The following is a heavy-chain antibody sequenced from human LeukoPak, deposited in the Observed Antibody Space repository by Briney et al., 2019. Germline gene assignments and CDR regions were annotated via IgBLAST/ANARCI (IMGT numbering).Heavy chain of an antibody. Sequence: PSETLSLTCTVSGGSISSASYYWNWIRQPAGKGLEWIGRFYTSESTNYNPSLKSRVTISIDTSKNQFSLKLSSVTAADTAVYYCARGVDSSGYYYPSWGQGTLVTVSS. CDR2: FYTSEST. D-gene: IGHD3-22*01. CDR3: ARGVDSSGYYYPS. J-gene: IGHJ4*02. CDR1: GGSISSASYY. V-gene: IGHV4-61*02.